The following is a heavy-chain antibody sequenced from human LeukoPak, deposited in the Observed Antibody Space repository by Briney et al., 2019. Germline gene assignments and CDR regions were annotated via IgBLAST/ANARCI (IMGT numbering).Heavy chain of an antibody. CDR1: GFTFSSYA. CDR2: ISGSGDNT. J-gene: IGHJ4*02. Sequence: GGSLRLSCAASGFTFSSYAMNWVRQAPGKGLEWVSGISGSGDNTYCADSVKGRFTISRDNAKNSLYLQMSSLRVEDTAVYYCAKTARVLDNWGQGTQVTVSS. CDR3: AKTARVLDN. V-gene: IGHV3-23*01.